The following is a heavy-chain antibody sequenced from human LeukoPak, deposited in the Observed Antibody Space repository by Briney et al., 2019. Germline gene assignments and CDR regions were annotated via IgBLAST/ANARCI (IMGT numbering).Heavy chain of an antibody. D-gene: IGHD4-17*01. J-gene: IGHJ5*02. V-gene: IGHV1-8*01. CDR2: MNPNSGNT. CDR3: ASNPTVTTRRPRTSWFDP. CDR1: GYTFTSYD. Sequence: ASVKVSCKASGYTFTSYDINWVRQATGQGLEWMGWMNPNSGNTGYAQKFQGRVTMTRNTPISTAYMELSSLRSEDTAVYYCASNPTVTTRRPRTSWFDPWGQGTLVTVSS.